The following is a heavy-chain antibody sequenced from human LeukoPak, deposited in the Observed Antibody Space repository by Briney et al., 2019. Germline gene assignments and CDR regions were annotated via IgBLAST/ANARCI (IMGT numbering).Heavy chain of an antibody. D-gene: IGHD1-1*01. J-gene: IGHJ3*02. CDR2: INTNSGVT. Sequence: ASVKVSCKASGYTFTGYYVHWVRQAPGQGPEWMGRINTNSGVTDYAKKFQGRVTVARDTSISTAYMELSRLRSDDTAIYYCVRGEDWNVAFDIWGQGTMVTVSS. CDR1: GYTFTGYY. CDR3: VRGEDWNVAFDI. V-gene: IGHV1-2*06.